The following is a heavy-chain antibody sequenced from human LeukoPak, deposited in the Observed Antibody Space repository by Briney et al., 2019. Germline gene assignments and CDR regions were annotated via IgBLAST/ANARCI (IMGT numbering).Heavy chain of an antibody. J-gene: IGHJ4*02. V-gene: IGHV1-18*01. CDR2: INPNSGVT. D-gene: IGHD1-26*01. Sequence: VASVKVSCKASGYTFTSYGISWVRQAPGQGLEWMGWINPNSGVTYYAQKLQGRVTMTTDTSTCTAYMDLRSLRSDDTAVYYCARGLGGSGSYSLTFDSWGQETLVTVSS. CDR1: GYTFTSYG. CDR3: ARGLGGSGSYSLTFDS.